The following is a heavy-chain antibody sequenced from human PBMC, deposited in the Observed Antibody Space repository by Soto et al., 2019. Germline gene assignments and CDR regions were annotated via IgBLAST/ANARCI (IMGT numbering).Heavy chain of an antibody. D-gene: IGHD1-26*01. Sequence: QVQLQESGPGLVKPSETLSLTCSVSGGSISSYYWSWIRQPPGKGLEWIGYIYYSGSTNYNPSLKSRVAISVDTSKNQFSLKLSSVTVADRAVYSCARVSAWESMGNWFDPWGQGTLVTVSS. CDR1: GGSISSYY. CDR3: ARVSAWESMGNWFDP. J-gene: IGHJ5*02. CDR2: IYYSGST. V-gene: IGHV4-59*01.